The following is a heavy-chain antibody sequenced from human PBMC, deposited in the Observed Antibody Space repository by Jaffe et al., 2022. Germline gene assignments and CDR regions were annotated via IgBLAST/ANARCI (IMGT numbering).Heavy chain of an antibody. V-gene: IGHV4-61*02. CDR2: IYTSGST. J-gene: IGHJ4*02. D-gene: IGHD5-18*01. CDR1: GGSISSGSYY. CDR3: ARGGVDTAMVPEYYFDY. Sequence: QVQLQESGPGLVKPSQTLSLTCTVSGGSISSGSYYWSWIRQPAGKGLEWIGRIYTSGSTNYNPSLKSRVTISVDTSKNQFSLKLSSVTAADTAVYYCARGGVDTAMVPEYYFDYWGQGTLVTVSS.